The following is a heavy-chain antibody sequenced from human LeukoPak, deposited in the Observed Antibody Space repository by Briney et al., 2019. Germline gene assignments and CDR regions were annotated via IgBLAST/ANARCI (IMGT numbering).Heavy chain of an antibody. CDR3: TGISLVATTDY. J-gene: IGHJ4*02. Sequence: GRSLRLSCAASGFTFSNYGMHWVRQAPGKGLEWVAVISYDGSNKYYADSVKGRFTIYRDNSKNSLYLQMNSLRGEDTAVYYCTGISLVATTDYWGQGTLVTVSS. D-gene: IGHD5-12*01. CDR1: GFTFSNYG. V-gene: IGHV3-30*03. CDR2: ISYDGSNK.